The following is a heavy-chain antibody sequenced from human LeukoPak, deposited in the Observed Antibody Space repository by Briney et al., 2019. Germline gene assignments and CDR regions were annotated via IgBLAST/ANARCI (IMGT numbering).Heavy chain of an antibody. V-gene: IGHV4-59*01. D-gene: IGHD3-22*01. CDR3: ARVRPDSSGYDYFDY. Sequence: NPSETLSLTCTVSGGSISSYYWSWIRQPPGKGLEWIGYIYYSGSTNYNPSLKSRVTMSVDTSKNQFSLKLSSVTAADTAVYYCARVRPDSSGYDYFDYWGQGTLVTVSS. CDR2: IYYSGST. CDR1: GGSISSYY. J-gene: IGHJ4*02.